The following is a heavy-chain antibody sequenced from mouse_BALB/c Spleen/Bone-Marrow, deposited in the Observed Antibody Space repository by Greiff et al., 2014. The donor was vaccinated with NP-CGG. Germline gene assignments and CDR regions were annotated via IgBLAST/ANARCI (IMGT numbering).Heavy chain of an antibody. CDR1: GFSLTSYG. CDR2: IWADGST. CDR3: ARITTATGAMDY. J-gene: IGHJ4*01. V-gene: IGHV2-9*02. D-gene: IGHD1-2*01. Sequence: VKLVESGPGLVVPSQSLSISCTVSGFSLTSYGVHWVRQPPGKGLEWLGVIWADGSTNYNSALMSRLSISKDNSKSQVFLKMNSLQTDDTAMYYCARITTATGAMDYWGQGTSVTVSS.